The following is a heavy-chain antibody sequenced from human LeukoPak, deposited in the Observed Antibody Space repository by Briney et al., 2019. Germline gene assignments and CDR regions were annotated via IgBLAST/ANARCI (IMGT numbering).Heavy chain of an antibody. J-gene: IGHJ5*02. Sequence: GGSLRLSCAASGFTFSSYSMNWVRQAPGKGLEWVSVIYSGGTTYSADSVKGRFTISRDNSKNTLYLQMNSLRAEDTAVYYCARHDSWAGWFDPWGQGTLVTVSS. V-gene: IGHV3-66*04. D-gene: IGHD3-22*01. CDR3: ARHDSWAGWFDP. CDR1: GFTFSSYS. CDR2: IYSGGTT.